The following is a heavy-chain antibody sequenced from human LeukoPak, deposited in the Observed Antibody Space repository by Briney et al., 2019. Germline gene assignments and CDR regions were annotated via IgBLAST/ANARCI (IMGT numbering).Heavy chain of an antibody. CDR3: ARDYCSSTSCLFDY. D-gene: IGHD2-2*01. CDR2: INPNSGDT. V-gene: IGHV1-2*06. CDR1: GYTFTGYH. Sequence: VASVKVSCKASGYTFTGYHMHWVRQAPGQGLEWMGRINPNSGDTNYAQNFQGRVTMTRDTSISTAYMELSRLRSDDTAVYYCARDYCSSTSCLFDYWGQGTLVTVSS. J-gene: IGHJ4*02.